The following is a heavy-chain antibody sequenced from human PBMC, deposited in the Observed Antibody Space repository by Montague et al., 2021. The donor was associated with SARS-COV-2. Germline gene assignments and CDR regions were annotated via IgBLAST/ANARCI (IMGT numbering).Heavy chain of an antibody. CDR2: IYYSGST. CDR1: GGSISSGGYY. J-gene: IGHJ4*02. Sequence: TLSLTCTVSGGSISSGGYYWSWIRQPPGRGLEWIGYIYYSGSTYYNPSLKSRVTISVDTSKNQFSLKLSSVTAADTAVYYCACYADSSGWRNPRGSGTFDYWGQGTLVTVSS. CDR3: ACYADSSGWRNPRGSGTFDY. V-gene: IGHV4-31*03. D-gene: IGHD6-19*01.